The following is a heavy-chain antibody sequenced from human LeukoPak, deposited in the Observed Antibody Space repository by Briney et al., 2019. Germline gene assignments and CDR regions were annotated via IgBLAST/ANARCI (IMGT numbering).Heavy chain of an antibody. D-gene: IGHD2/OR15-2a*01. CDR3: ARQGVLLRNYFDS. V-gene: IGHV3-48*02. CDR1: QFTFSNYA. Sequence: PGGSLRLSCAASQFTFSNYAMNWVRQAPGKGLEWVSYINPTSFTIYYADSVRGRFTISRDNPSNSLYLQMDSLTEDDTAVYFCARQGVLLRNYFDSWGQGTQVTVSS. CDR2: INPTSFTI. J-gene: IGHJ4*02.